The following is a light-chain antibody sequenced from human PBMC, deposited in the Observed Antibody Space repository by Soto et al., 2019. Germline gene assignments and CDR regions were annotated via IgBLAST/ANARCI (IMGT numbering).Light chain of an antibody. CDR1: QSVSSSY. J-gene: IGKJ2*01. V-gene: IGKV3-20*01. CDR2: GAS. CDR3: QQYGSSPPYT. Sequence: EIVLTQSPGTLSLSPGERATLSCRASQSVSSSYLAWYQQKPGQAHRLLIYGASSRATGIPDRFSGSGSGTDFTLTISRLEPEDFAVYYCQQYGSSPPYTFGQGTKLEIK.